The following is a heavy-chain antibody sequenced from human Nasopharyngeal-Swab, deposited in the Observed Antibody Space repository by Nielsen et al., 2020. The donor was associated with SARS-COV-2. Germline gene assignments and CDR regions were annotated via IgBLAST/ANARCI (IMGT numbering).Heavy chain of an antibody. Sequence: VRQAPGRGLEWVSYICSTSSTIYSADYVKGRFSISRDNAKNSLYLQMNSLRDEDTAVYYCARDRWRLRFGELLGRYYYGMDVWGQGTTVTVSS. D-gene: IGHD3-10*01. CDR3: ARDRWRLRFGELLGRYYYGMDV. CDR2: ICSTSSTI. V-gene: IGHV3-48*02. J-gene: IGHJ6*02.